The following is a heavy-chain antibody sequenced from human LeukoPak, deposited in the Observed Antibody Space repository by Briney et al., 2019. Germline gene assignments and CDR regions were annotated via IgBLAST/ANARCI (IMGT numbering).Heavy chain of an antibody. J-gene: IGHJ6*03. CDR2: IKSDGST. CDR1: GFTFSSFW. CDR3: AKDGYYYDSSGYYNYYYYYMDV. Sequence: RGSLRLSCAASGFTFSSFWMHWVRQAPGKGLVWVSRIKSDGSTNYADSVKGRFTISRDNSKNTLYLQMNSLRAEDTAVYYCAKDGYYYDSSGYYNYYYYYMDVWGKGTTVTVSS. D-gene: IGHD3-22*01. V-gene: IGHV3-74*01.